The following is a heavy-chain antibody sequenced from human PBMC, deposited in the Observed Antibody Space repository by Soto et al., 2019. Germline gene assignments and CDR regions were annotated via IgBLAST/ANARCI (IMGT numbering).Heavy chain of an antibody. V-gene: IGHV3-33*01. CDR2: IWYDGSNK. CDR1: GFTFSSYG. J-gene: IGHJ6*02. Sequence: QVQLVESGGGVVQPGRSLRLSCAASGFTFSSYGMHWVRQAPGKGLEWVAVIWYDGSNKYYADSVKGRFTISRDNSKNTLYLQMNSLRAEDTAGYYCARDDVHGRLRWAPGHYYYGMDVWGQGTTVTVSS. D-gene: IGHD3-16*01. CDR3: ARDDVHGRLRWAPGHYYYGMDV.